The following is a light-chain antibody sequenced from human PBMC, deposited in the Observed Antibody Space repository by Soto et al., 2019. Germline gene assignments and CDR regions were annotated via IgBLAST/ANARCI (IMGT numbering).Light chain of an antibody. CDR3: GAWDESLNSYV. CDR2: TDN. CDR1: SSTIGINT. V-gene: IGLV1-44*01. J-gene: IGLJ1*01. Sequence: QSVLTQPPSASGTPGQRAPTSCSGGSSTIGINTVNWYQQLPGTAPKVLIHTDNERPSGVPDRFSGSKSGTSASLAINGLQSGDEADYYCGAWDESLNSYVFGTGTKV.